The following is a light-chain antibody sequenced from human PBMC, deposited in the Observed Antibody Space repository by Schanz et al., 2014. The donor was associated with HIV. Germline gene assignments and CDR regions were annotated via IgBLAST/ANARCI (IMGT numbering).Light chain of an antibody. CDR3: QHYDGLPT. J-gene: IGKJ3*01. Sequence: EIVLTQSPGTLSVSPGERATLSCRASQSVTSNLAWYQVKAGQAPRLLVYGASRRATDIPGRFSGTGSGTDFSLTISGLEPEDFAVYYCQHYDGLPTFGPGTKLEIK. V-gene: IGKV3-20*01. CDR2: GAS. CDR1: QSVTSN.